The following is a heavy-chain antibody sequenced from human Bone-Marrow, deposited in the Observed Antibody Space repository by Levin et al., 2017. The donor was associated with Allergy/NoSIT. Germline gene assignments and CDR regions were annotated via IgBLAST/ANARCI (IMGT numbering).Heavy chain of an antibody. D-gene: IGHD2-15*01. Sequence: GESLKISCKTSPSSLSRYSLPCVLPSPFQGLEWMGVINPSRSSKNYAQRFQDRVTMRRDTSTSTVYMELSGLRSEDTAMYFCAREGYCSGGDCSTSGFDPWGQGTLVLVSS. CDR2: INPSRSSK. CDR3: AREGYCSGGDCSTSGFDP. V-gene: IGHV1-46*01. CDR1: PSSLSRYS. J-gene: IGHJ5*02.